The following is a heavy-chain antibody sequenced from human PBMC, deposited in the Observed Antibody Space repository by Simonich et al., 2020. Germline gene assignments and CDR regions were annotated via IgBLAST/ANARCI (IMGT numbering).Heavy chain of an antibody. D-gene: IGHD4-17*01. J-gene: IGHJ4*02. CDR3: ARHYYGDYYFDY. Sequence: EVQLVESGGGLVQPGGSLRLSCAASGFTFSSYEMNWVRQAPGKWLDGVSYISSSGSTIYYADSVKGRFTISRDNAKNSLYLQMNSLRAEDTAVYYCARHYYGDYYFDYWGQGTLVTVSS. CDR1: GFTFSSYE. CDR2: ISSSGSTI. V-gene: IGHV3-48*03.